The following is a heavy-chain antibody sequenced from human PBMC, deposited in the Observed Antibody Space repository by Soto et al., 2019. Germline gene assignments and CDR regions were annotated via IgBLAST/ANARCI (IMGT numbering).Heavy chain of an antibody. V-gene: IGHV4-39*01. CDR1: GGSFSGYY. CDR2: IYYSGST. CDR3: ARNHPYCTSTSCYPYYFDY. J-gene: IGHJ4*02. D-gene: IGHD2-2*01. Sequence: PSETLSLTCAVYGGSFSGYYWGWIRQPPGKGLEWIGSIYYSGSTYYNPSLKSRVTISVDTSESQFSLKLSSVTAADTAVYHCARNHPYCTSTSCYPYYFDYWGPGTLVTVSS.